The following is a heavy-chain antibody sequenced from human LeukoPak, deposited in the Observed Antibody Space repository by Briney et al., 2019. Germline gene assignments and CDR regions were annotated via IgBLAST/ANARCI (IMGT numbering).Heavy chain of an antibody. J-gene: IGHJ3*02. V-gene: IGHV3-9*01. CDR2: ISWNSGSI. CDR3: ARGSDTAMVRDAFDI. Sequence: GGSLRLSCAASGFTFDDYAMHWVRQAPGKGLEWVSGISWNSGSIGYADSVKGRFTISRDNAKNSLYLQMNSLRAEDTAVYYCARGSDTAMVRDAFDIWGQGAMVTVSS. CDR1: GFTFDDYA. D-gene: IGHD5-18*01.